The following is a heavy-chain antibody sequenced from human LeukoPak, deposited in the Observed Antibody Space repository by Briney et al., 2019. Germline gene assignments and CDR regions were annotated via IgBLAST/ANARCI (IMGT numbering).Heavy chain of an antibody. CDR2: ISASGDST. CDR1: GFTFSTYP. J-gene: IGHJ4*02. V-gene: IGHV3-23*01. Sequence: PGGSLRLSCAASGFTFSTYPMSWVRQAPGKGLEWVSAISASGDSTYYADSVKGRFTISRDNSKNTLYVQMNSLGVEDTAVYYCAKRYFGNYYFDYWGQGALVTVSS. CDR3: AKRYFGNYYFDY. D-gene: IGHD2-21*01.